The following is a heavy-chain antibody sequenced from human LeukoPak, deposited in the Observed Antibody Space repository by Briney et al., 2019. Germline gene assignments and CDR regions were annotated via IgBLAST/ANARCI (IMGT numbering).Heavy chain of an antibody. CDR1: GTSISSTTYY. J-gene: IGHJ4*02. Sequence: SETLSLTCTVSGTSISSTTYYWGWIRRPPGKGLEWIASMFYSGSTYYNPSLKSRVTISVDTSKNQFSLKLSSVTAADTAVYYCARHSSSGFVFDYWGQGTLVTVSS. CDR3: ARHSSSGFVFDY. V-gene: IGHV4-39*01. CDR2: MFYSGST. D-gene: IGHD3-3*01.